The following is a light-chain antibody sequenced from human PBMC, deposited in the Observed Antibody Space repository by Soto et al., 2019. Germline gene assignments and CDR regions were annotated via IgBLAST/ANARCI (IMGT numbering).Light chain of an antibody. J-gene: IGKJ2*01. CDR2: GAS. Sequence: EIVLTQSPATLSLSPGERATLSCRASQSVSSYLAWYQQKPGQAPRLLIYGASNRATDIPARFSGSGSGTDFTLTISSLESEDFAVYYCQQRGNWPRTFGHGTKLEIK. CDR1: QSVSSY. V-gene: IGKV3-11*01. CDR3: QQRGNWPRT.